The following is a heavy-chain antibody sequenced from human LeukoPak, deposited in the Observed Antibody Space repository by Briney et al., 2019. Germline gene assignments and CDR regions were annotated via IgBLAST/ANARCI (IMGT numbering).Heavy chain of an antibody. CDR2: IKQDGSEK. CDR1: GFTFSSYW. CDR3: ARHSIYYDSSGYYRY. V-gene: IGHV3-7*01. D-gene: IGHD3-22*01. J-gene: IGHJ4*02. Sequence: GGSLRLSCAASGFTFSSYWMSWVRQAPGKGLEWVANIKQDGSEKYYVDSVKGRFTISRDNAKNSLYLQMNSLRAEDTAVYYCARHSIYYDSSGYYRYWGQGTLVTVSS.